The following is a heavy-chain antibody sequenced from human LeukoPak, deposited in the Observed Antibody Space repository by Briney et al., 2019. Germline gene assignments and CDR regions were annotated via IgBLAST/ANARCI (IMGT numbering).Heavy chain of an antibody. CDR2: IIPIFGAA. D-gene: IGHD4-11*01. CDR1: GGTFGSYA. V-gene: IGHV1-69*05. J-gene: IGHJ5*02. CDR3: ARKVATVTTPWFDP. Sequence: ASVKVSCKASGGTFGSYAISWVRQAPGQGLEWMGGIIPIFGAANYAQKFQGRVTITTDESTSTAYMELSSLRSEDTAVYYCARKVATVTTPWFDPWGQGTLVTVSS.